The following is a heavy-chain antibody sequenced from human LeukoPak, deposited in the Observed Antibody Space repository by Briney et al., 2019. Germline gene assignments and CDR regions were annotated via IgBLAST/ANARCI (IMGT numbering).Heavy chain of an antibody. CDR3: AKGGEWFGESVDY. CDR2: ISGSGGGT. J-gene: IGHJ4*02. D-gene: IGHD3-10*01. CDR1: GFTFRSDA. Sequence: PGGALRLSYAASGFTFRSDAMSWVRQAPGKGLDRVSDISGSGGGTYYADSVKGRFTISRDNSKNTMYLQMNSLRAEDTAVYYCAKGGEWFGESVDYWGQGTLVTVSS. V-gene: IGHV3-23*01.